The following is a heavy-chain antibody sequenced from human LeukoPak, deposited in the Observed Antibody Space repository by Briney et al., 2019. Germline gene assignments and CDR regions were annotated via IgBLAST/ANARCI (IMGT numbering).Heavy chain of an antibody. Sequence: GGSLRLSCAASGFTFNYYWMSWVRQAPGKGLEWVSAISGSGGSTYYADSVKGRFTISRDNSKNTLYLQMNSLRAEDTAVYYCAKDTSGTNTIAAAGTFDYWGQGTLVTVSS. J-gene: IGHJ4*02. CDR1: GFTFNYYW. CDR3: AKDTSGTNTIAAAGTFDY. V-gene: IGHV3-23*01. CDR2: ISGSGGST. D-gene: IGHD6-13*01.